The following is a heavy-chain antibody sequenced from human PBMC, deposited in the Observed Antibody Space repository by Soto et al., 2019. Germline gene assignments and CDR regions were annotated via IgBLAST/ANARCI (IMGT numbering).Heavy chain of an antibody. D-gene: IGHD3-3*01. CDR3: ARHDDRDANY. Sequence: EVQLVESGGGLVQTGGSLRISCAASGFTFGKYWMAWVRQAPGKGLEWLANIKRDGSEKYYVESVKGRFSISRDNAKNSLYLQMSSLRVEDTAVYYCARHDDRDANYWGQGTLVTVSS. V-gene: IGHV3-7*01. J-gene: IGHJ4*02. CDR2: IKRDGSEK. CDR1: GFTFGKYW.